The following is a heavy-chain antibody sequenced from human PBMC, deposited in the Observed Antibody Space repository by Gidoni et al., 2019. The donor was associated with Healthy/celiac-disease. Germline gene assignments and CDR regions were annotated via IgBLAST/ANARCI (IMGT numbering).Heavy chain of an antibody. D-gene: IGHD3-22*01. J-gene: IGHJ6*02. Sequence: EVQLVESGGGVVQPGGSLRLSCAASGFTFDDYAMHWARQAPGKGLECVSLISGDGGSTYYADSVKGRFTISRDNSKNSLYLQMNSLRTEDTALYYCAKDITPSITMIVVVPLVHYGMDVWGQGTTVTVSS. CDR1: GFTFDDYA. CDR2: ISGDGGST. V-gene: IGHV3-43*02. CDR3: AKDITPSITMIVVVPLVHYGMDV.